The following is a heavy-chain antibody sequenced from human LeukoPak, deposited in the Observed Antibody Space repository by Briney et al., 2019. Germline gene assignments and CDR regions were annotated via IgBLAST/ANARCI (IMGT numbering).Heavy chain of an antibody. V-gene: IGHV1-69*05. CDR3: ARDGFRYCSGGSCYPY. J-gene: IGHJ4*02. CDR2: IIPIFGTA. CDR1: GGTFSSYA. D-gene: IGHD2-15*01. Sequence: GASVKVSCKASGGTFSSYAISWVRQAPGQGLEWMGGIIPIFGTANYAQKFQGRVTITTDESTSTACMELSSLRSEDTAVYYCARDGFRYCSGGSCYPYWGQGTLVTVSS.